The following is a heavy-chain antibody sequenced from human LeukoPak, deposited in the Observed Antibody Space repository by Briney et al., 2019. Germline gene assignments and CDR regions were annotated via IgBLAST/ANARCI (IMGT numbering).Heavy chain of an antibody. J-gene: IGHJ3*02. CDR2: ISGSGGST. Sequence: GGSLRLSCAASGFTFSSYAMSWVRQAPGKGLEWVSAISGSGGSTYYADSVKGRFTISRDNSKNTLYLQMSSLRAEDTAVYYCAKERTSVGAPLGAFDIWGQGTMVTVSS. CDR1: GFTFSSYA. D-gene: IGHD1-26*01. V-gene: IGHV3-23*01. CDR3: AKERTSVGAPLGAFDI.